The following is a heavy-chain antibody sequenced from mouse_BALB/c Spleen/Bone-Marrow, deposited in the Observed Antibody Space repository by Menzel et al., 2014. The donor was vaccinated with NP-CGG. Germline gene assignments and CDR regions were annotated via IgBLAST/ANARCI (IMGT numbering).Heavy chain of an antibody. D-gene: IGHD2-14*01. J-gene: IGHJ4*01. V-gene: IGHV1-67*01. Sequence: VHLVESGPEVVRPGVSVKISCKGSGYTFTDYAMHWVKQSHAKSLEWIGVISTYNGNTNYNQKFKGKATMTVDKSSNTAYMELARLTSEDSAIYYCAREVRAPWYAMDYWGQGTSVTVSS. CDR2: ISTYNGNT. CDR3: AREVRAPWYAMDY. CDR1: GYTFTDYA.